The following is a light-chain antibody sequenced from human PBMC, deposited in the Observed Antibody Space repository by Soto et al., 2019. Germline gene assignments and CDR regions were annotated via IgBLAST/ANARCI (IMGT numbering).Light chain of an antibody. J-gene: IGKJ4*01. CDR3: LQDYNYPLT. CDR1: HGIINY. V-gene: IGKV1-6*01. Sequence: IQLTQYQSSLSASVGDIVTMACLASHGIINYLAWYQQKPGRAPKLLIYLASTLQGGVPSRFSGSGSGTDFSLTISSLQPEDFATYYCLQDYNYPLTFGGGTKVDIK. CDR2: LAS.